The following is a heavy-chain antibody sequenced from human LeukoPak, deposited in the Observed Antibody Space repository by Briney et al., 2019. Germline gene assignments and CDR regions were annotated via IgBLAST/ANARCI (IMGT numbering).Heavy chain of an antibody. J-gene: IGHJ3*02. Sequence: TLSLTCTVSGGSISSGDYYWSWIRQPPGKGLEWIGYIYYSGSTYYNPSLKSRVTISVDTSKNQFSLKLSSVTAADTAVYYCARWTGLSDAFDIWGQGTMVTVSS. CDR2: IYYSGST. CDR1: GGSISSGDYY. V-gene: IGHV4-30-4*08. CDR3: ARWTGLSDAFDI. D-gene: IGHD3/OR15-3a*01.